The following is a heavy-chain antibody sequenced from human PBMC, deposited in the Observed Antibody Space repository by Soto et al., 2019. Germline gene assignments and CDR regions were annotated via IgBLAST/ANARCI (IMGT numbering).Heavy chain of an antibody. CDR3: AGAVFYYDSSGYYGTHDAFDI. V-gene: IGHV1-69*13. J-gene: IGHJ3*02. CDR1: GGTFSSYA. Sequence: ASVKVSCKASGGTFSSYAISWVRQAPGQGLEWMGGIIPIFGTANYAQKFQGRVTITADESTSTAYMELSSLRSEDTAVYYCAGAVFYYDSSGYYGTHDAFDIWGQGTMVTVSS. CDR2: IIPIFGTA. D-gene: IGHD3-22*01.